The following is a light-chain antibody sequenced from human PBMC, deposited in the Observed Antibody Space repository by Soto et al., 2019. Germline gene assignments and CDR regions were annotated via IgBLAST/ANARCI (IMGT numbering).Light chain of an antibody. J-gene: IGKJ1*01. CDR1: QSVSSTY. V-gene: IGKV3-20*01. Sequence: EIVLTQSPGTLSLSPGEGATLSCRASQSVSSTYLAWYQQKPGQAPRLLIYGTSSRATGIQDRFSGRGSGTDLTLTIRRQEPEDFAVYYCQQYGSSPGTFGQGTKVEIK. CDR3: QQYGSSPGT. CDR2: GTS.